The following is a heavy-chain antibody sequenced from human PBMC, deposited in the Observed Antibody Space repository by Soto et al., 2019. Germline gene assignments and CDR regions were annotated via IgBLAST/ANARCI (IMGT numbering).Heavy chain of an antibody. J-gene: IGHJ4*02. CDR3: ARHVRRHRGYLFYY. CDR1: GGSISRSLSY. Sequence: QLQLQESGPGLVKPSETLSLTCSVSGGSISRSLSYWGWIRQPPGKGLEWIGSIYYSGTTYYKPSLSNTVTRSIDTSENQFSLKLTSVTAADTAVYYCARHVRRHRGYLFYYWGQGTLFTVSS. V-gene: IGHV4-39*01. D-gene: IGHD5-12*01. CDR2: IYYSGTT.